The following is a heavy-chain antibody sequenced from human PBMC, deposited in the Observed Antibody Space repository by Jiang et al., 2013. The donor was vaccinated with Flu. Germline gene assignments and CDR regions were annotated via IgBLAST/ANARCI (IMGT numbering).Heavy chain of an antibody. CDR2: IYHTGGT. CDR1: GASISNDDYS. CDR3: ARGRNDILTGYPYYFDY. J-gene: IGHJ4*02. Sequence: SQTLSLTCAVSGASISNDDYSWSWIRQPPGKGLEWIGYIYHTGGTYRNPSLKNRVTISVDRSKNHFXLKLTSLTAADTAVYYCARGRNDILTGYPYYFDYWGQGTLVTVSS. V-gene: IGHV4-30-2*01. D-gene: IGHD3-9*01.